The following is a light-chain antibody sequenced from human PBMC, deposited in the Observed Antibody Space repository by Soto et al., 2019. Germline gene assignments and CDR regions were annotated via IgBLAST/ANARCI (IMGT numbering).Light chain of an antibody. J-gene: IGKJ3*01. CDR3: QQFDDYPFT. Sequence: AIRLSVSPFSISATVSASINIPCRAMQGISSALAWYQQTPGRPPKLLIYDASTLESGVPSRFSGSRSGTDFTLTVSSLQPEDFATYYCQQFDDYPFTFGPGTKVDI. CDR1: QGISSA. V-gene: IGKV1D-13*01. CDR2: DAS.